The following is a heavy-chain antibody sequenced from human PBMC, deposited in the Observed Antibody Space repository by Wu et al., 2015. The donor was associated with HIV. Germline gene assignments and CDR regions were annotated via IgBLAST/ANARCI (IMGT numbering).Heavy chain of an antibody. V-gene: IGHV1-2*02. CDR3: ARDSMAGFALGYXTLDNNYFXA. CDR2: INPTNGAT. J-gene: IGHJ4*02. D-gene: IGHD5-18*01. CDR1: GDTFTAYY. Sequence: QVQLIQSGAEVKRPGASVKVSCKTSGDTFTAYYMNWVRQVPGQGLEWMGWINPTNGATNYAEDFRRKNHLDEGHVHQHSLHGLASSDIGVHGHIYCARDSMAGFALGYXTLDNNYFXAWGQGTLITVSS.